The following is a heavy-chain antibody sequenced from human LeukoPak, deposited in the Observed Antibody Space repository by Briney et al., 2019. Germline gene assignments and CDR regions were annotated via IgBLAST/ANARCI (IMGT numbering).Heavy chain of an antibody. CDR2: INHSGST. D-gene: IGHD5-18*01. CDR3: ASYTAGGGGLDY. J-gene: IGHJ4*01. Sequence: SETLSLTCAVYGGSFSGYYWSWIRQPPGKGLEWIGEINHSGSTNYNPSLKSRVTISVDTSKNQFSLKLSSVTAADTAVYYCASYTAGGGGLDYWGQEPWSPSPQ. CDR1: GGSFSGYY. V-gene: IGHV4-34*01.